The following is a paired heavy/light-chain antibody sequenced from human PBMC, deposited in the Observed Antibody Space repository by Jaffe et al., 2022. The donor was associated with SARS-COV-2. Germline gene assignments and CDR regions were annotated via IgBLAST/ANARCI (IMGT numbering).Heavy chain of an antibody. CDR3: ARDLDRQYYYDSSGYYYDAFDI. CDR2: INPNSGGT. D-gene: IGHD3-22*01. V-gene: IGHV1-2*02. J-gene: IGHJ3*02. CDR1: GYTFTGYY. Sequence: QVQLVQSGAEVKKPGASVKVSCKASGYTFTGYYMHWVRQAPGQGLEWMGWINPNSGGTNYAQKFQGRVTMTRDTSISTAYMELSRLRSDDTAVYYCARDLDRQYYYDSSGYYYDAFDIWGQGTMVTVSS.
Light chain of an antibody. CDR3: NSRDSSGNHLRV. CDR1: SLRSYY. V-gene: IGLV3-19*01. Sequence: SSELTQDPAVSVALGQTVRITCQGDSLRSYYASWYQQKPGQAPVLVIYGKNNRPSGIPDRFSGSSSGNTASLTITGAQAEDEADYYCNSRDSSGNHLRVFGGGTKLTVL. J-gene: IGLJ3*02. CDR2: GKN.